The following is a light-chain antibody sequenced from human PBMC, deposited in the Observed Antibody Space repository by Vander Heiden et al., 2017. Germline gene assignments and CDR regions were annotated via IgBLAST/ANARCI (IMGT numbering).Light chain of an antibody. CDR3: QQRSDWPLT. CDR2: DAS. V-gene: IGKV3-11*01. CDR1: QSVSSY. J-gene: IGKJ3*01. Sequence: EIVLTQSPATPSLSPGERATLSCRASQSVSSYLAWYQQKPGQAPRLLFHDASSRATGIPARFSGSGSGTDFTLTISSLEPEDFAVYYCQQRSDWPLTFGPGTKVDIK.